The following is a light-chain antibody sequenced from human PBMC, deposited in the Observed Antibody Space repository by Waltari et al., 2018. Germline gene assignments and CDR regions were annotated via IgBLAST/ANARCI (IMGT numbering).Light chain of an antibody. V-gene: IGLV1-40*01. CDR1: SPNIGTRHD. CDR2: DST. CDR3: QSYDNSLSASV. J-gene: IGLJ3*02. Sequence: HSVLTPPPSVSGAPGEMVTISCAGSSPNIGTRHDVHWHQQLPGKAPKVVIYDSTNRPSGVPDRFSGSKSGTSASLAITGVQADDEADYYCQSYDNSLSASVFGGGTRLTVL.